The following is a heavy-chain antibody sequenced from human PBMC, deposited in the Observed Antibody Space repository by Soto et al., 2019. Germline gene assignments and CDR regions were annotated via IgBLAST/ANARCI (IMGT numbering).Heavy chain of an antibody. D-gene: IGHD3-10*02. CDR2: SYYSGST. CDR3: ARTLFGWGMWFDP. J-gene: IGHJ5*02. Sequence: QVQLQESGPGLVKPSETLSLTCTVSGGSISSYYWSWIRQPPGKGLEWIGYSYYSGSTNYNPSLNSRVTISVDPPKTQFSLKLSSVTAADTAVYYCARTLFGWGMWFDPWGQGTLVTVSS. CDR1: GGSISSYY. V-gene: IGHV4-59*01.